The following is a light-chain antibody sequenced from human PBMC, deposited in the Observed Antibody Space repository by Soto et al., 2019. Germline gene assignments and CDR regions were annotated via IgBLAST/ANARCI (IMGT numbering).Light chain of an antibody. J-gene: IGKJ1*01. CDR1: QGISSY. V-gene: IGKV1-8*01. CDR3: QQYGSSSWT. CDR2: AAS. Sequence: AIRMTQSPSSLSASTGDRVTITCRASQGISSYLAWYQQKPGKAPKLLIYAASTLQSGVPSRFSGSGSGTEFTLTISRLEPEDFAVYYCQQYGSSSWTFGQGTKVDNK.